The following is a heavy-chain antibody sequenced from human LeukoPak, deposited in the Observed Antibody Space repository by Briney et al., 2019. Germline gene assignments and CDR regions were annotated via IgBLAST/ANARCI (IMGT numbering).Heavy chain of an antibody. Sequence: NPGGSLRLSCAASGFTFSSYTMNWVRQAPGKGLEWVSSISSSSSCIYYADSVKGRFTISRDNAKNSLYLQMNSLRAEDTAVYYCARDWTYNWNYVVDYWGQGTLVTVSS. CDR3: ARDWTYNWNYVVDY. D-gene: IGHD1-7*01. V-gene: IGHV3-21*01. J-gene: IGHJ4*02. CDR2: ISSSSSCI. CDR1: GFTFSSYT.